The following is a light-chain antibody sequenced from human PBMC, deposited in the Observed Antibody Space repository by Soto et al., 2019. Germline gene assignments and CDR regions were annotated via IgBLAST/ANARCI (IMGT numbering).Light chain of an antibody. CDR3: CSHAGSSTYV. CDR1: SSDVGSYNL. V-gene: IGLV2-23*02. CDR2: EVT. J-gene: IGLJ1*01. Sequence: QSVLTQPASVSGSPGQSITISCTGTSSDVGSYNLVSWYQHHPGTAPKLIIYEVTKRPSGVSNRFSGSESGNTASLTISGLQAEDEADYYCCSHAGSSTYVFGTGTKVTVL.